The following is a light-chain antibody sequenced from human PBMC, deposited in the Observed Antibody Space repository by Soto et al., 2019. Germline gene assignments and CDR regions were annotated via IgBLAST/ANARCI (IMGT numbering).Light chain of an antibody. CDR1: SSDVGGYNY. J-gene: IGLJ1*01. CDR2: DVS. CDR3: SSYTSSSTYV. Sequence: QSALTQPASVSGSPGQSITISCTGTSSDVGGYNYVSWYQQHPGKAPKLMIYDVSNRPSGVSNRFSGSTSGNTASLTISGLQAEDEADIYCSSYTSSSTYVFGTGTKLTVL. V-gene: IGLV2-14*01.